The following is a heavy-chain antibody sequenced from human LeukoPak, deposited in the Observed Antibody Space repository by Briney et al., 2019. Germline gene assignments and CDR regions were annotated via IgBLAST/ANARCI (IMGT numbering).Heavy chain of an antibody. D-gene: IGHD1-1*01. CDR3: ARDSGFGYFDF. CDR2: INPGGGSA. J-gene: IGHJ4*02. Sequence: ASVNVSCKASGYTFTNYYIHWVRQAPGQGLEWMGIINPGGGSATYAQKFQGRVTMTSDTSTSTVYMDLISLRSEDTAVYYCARDSGFGYFDFWGQGTLVTVSS. CDR1: GYTFTNYY. V-gene: IGHV1-46*01.